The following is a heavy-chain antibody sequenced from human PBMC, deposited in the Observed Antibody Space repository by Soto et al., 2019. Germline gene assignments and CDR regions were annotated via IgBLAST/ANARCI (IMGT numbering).Heavy chain of an antibody. CDR3: AKDLGPIAADDPFDY. CDR2: ISYDGSKK. CDR1: GFTFSSYG. V-gene: IGHV3-30*18. J-gene: IGHJ4*02. D-gene: IGHD6-13*01. Sequence: QVQLVESVGGVVQPGRSLRLSCAASGFTFSSYGMHWVRQAPGTGLEWVAVISYDGSKKYYADSVKGRFTISRDNSKNTLYLQMNSLRAEDTAVYYCAKDLGPIAADDPFDYWGQGTLVTVSS.